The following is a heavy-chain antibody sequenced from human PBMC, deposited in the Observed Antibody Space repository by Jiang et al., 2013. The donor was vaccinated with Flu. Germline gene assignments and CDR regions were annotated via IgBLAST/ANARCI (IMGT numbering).Heavy chain of an antibody. J-gene: IGHJ4*02. CDR1: GGSISSYY. Sequence: GPGLVKPSETLSLTCTVSGGSISSYYWSWIRQPPGKGLEWIGYIYYSGSTNYNPSLKGRVTISVDTSKNQFSLKLSSVTAADTAVYYCARVQLWLRVFDYWGQGTLVTVSS. D-gene: IGHD5-18*01. CDR2: IYYSGST. V-gene: IGHV4-59*08. CDR3: ARVQLWLRVFDY.